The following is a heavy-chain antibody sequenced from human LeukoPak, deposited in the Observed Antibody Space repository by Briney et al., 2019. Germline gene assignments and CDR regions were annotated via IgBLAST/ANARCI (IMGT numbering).Heavy chain of an antibody. CDR2: IYYSGST. J-gene: IGHJ2*01. CDR3: ARDQSAPRYKGWLQLPRYFDL. V-gene: IGHV4-30-4*01. CDR1: GGSISSGDYY. D-gene: IGHD5-24*01. Sequence: NSSETLSLTCTVSGGSISSGDYYWSWIRQPPGKGLEWIGYIYYSGSTYYNPSLKSRVTISVDTSKNQFSLKLSSVTAADTAVYYCARDQSAPRYKGWLQLPRYFDLWGRGTLVTVSS.